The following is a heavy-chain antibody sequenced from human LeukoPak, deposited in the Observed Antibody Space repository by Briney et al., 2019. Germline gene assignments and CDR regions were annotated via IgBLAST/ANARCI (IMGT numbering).Heavy chain of an antibody. V-gene: IGHV3-23*01. Sequence: GGSLRLSCVASGFTFSSYAMSWVRQAPGKGLEWVSAISGSGGSTYYADSVKGRFTISRDNSKNTLYLQMNSLRAEDTAVYYCAKAEEMGGSLGDNLGYWGQGTLVTVSS. J-gene: IGHJ4*02. CDR1: GFTFSSYA. CDR2: ISGSGGST. D-gene: IGHD1-26*01. CDR3: AKAEEMGGSLGDNLGY.